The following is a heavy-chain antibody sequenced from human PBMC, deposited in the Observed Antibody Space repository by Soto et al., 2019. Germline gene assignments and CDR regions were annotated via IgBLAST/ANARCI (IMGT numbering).Heavy chain of an antibody. CDR2: INHSGNT. CDR1: GGSFSTYY. CDR3: TGPYPYYFDS. V-gene: IGHV4-34*01. Sequence: SETLSLTCTVYGGSFSTYYWSWIRQPPGKGLEWIGEINHSGNTNYNPSLMGRVTMSFDTSKNQFSLKLSSATAADTAVYYCTGPYPYYFDSWGQGTLVTVSS. J-gene: IGHJ4*02.